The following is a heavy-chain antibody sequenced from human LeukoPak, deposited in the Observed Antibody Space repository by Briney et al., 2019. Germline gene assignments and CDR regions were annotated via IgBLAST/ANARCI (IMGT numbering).Heavy chain of an antibody. V-gene: IGHV3-30*18. CDR2: ISYDGSNK. D-gene: IGHD6-13*01. J-gene: IGHJ5*02. CDR1: GFTFSSYR. CDR3: AKGTAGSWYGWFDP. Sequence: PGGSLRLSCAASGFTFSSYRMHWVRQAPGKGLEWVAVISYDGSNKYYADSVKGRFTISRDNSKNTLYLQMNSLRAEDTAVDYCAKGTAGSWYGWFDPWGQGTLVTVSS.